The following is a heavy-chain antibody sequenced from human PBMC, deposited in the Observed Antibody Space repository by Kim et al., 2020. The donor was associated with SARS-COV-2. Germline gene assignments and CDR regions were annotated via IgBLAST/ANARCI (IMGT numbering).Heavy chain of an antibody. CDR1: GGSISSSSYY. V-gene: IGHV4-39*01. CDR2: IYYSGST. CDR3: ARSWAIVVVPAAIVWFDP. Sequence: SETLSLTCTVSGGSISSSSYYWGWIRQPPGKGLEWIGSIYYSGSTYYNPSLKSRVTISVDTSKNQFSLKLSSVTAADTAVYYCARSWAIVVVPAAIVWFDPWGQGTLVTVSP. D-gene: IGHD2-2*01. J-gene: IGHJ5*02.